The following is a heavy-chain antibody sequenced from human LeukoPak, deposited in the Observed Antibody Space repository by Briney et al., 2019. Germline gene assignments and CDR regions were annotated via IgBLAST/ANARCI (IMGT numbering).Heavy chain of an antibody. Sequence: PSETLSLTCTVSGGSINSYYWSWIRQSAGKGLEWIGRIYTSGSNNSNPSLKSRVSMSVDTSKNQFSLNLSSVTAADTAVYYCARRRSTALYSSSWNNWFDPWGQGTLVTVSS. CDR2: IYTSGSN. CDR1: GGSINSYY. J-gene: IGHJ5*02. V-gene: IGHV4-4*07. D-gene: IGHD6-13*01. CDR3: ARRRSTALYSSSWNNWFDP.